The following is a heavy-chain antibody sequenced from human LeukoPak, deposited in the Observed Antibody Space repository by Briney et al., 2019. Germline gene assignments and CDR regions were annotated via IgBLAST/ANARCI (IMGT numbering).Heavy chain of an antibody. CDR3: ARVRYYDSSGYYPHFDY. D-gene: IGHD3-22*01. CDR2: ISAYNGNT. V-gene: IGHV1-18*01. Sequence: ASVKVSCKAFGYTFTSYGISWVRQAPGQGLEWMGWISAYNGNTNYAQKLQGRVTMTTDTSTSTAYMELRSLRSDDTAVYYCARVRYYDSSGYYPHFDYWGQGTLVTVSS. CDR1: GYTFTSYG. J-gene: IGHJ4*02.